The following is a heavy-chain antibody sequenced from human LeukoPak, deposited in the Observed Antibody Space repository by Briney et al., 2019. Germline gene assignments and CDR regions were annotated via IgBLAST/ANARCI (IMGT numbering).Heavy chain of an antibody. V-gene: IGHV1-18*01. CDR2: IRVDNGHT. Sequence: ASVKVSCKASGYMFANYGITWVRQAPGQGLEWVGWIRVDNGHTNHAQNFLGRVTMTTDTSTSTAYMEVRSLRPDDTAVYYCARDWDYIVDYWGQGTLVTVSS. D-gene: IGHD5-12*01. CDR3: ARDWDYIVDY. CDR1: GYMFANYG. J-gene: IGHJ4*02.